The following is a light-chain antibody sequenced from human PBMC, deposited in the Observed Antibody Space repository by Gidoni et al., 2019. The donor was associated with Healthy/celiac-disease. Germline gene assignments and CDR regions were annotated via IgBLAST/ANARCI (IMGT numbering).Light chain of an antibody. V-gene: IGLV1-40*01. CDR2: GNS. CDR3: QSYDSSLSGSV. CDR1: SANIGAGYD. Sequence: QSVLTQPPSASGAPGQRGTISCTGSSANIGAGYDVHGYQQLPGPAPKLLLHGNSNRPSGVPDRFSGSKSGTSASLAITGLQAEDEADYYCQSYDSSLSGSVFGGGTKLTVL. J-gene: IGLJ2*01.